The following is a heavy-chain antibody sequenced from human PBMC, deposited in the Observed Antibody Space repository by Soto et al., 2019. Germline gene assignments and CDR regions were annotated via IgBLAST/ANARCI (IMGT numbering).Heavy chain of an antibody. Sequence: GESLKISCKGSGYTFTDFWIGWVRQMPGKGLEWMGIIWPGDSDTRYSPSFQGQVTISVDKSISTAYLQWSSLKASDTAIYYCATRQGSGYFGPWGQGTLVTVS. CDR3: ATRQGSGYFGP. J-gene: IGHJ4*03. CDR2: IWPGDSDT. CDR1: GYTFTDFW. V-gene: IGHV5-51*01.